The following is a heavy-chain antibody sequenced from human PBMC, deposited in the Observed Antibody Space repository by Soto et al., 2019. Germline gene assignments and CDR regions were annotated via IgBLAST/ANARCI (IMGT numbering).Heavy chain of an antibody. J-gene: IGHJ6*02. CDR1: GFTFSSYG. Sequence: GGSLRLSCAASGFTFSSYGMHWVRQAPGKGLEWVAVIWYDGSNKYYADSVKGRFTISRDNSKNTPYLQMNSLRAEDTAVYYCATTYYDFWSGPNPYYYYGMDVWGQGTTVTVSS. V-gene: IGHV3-33*01. D-gene: IGHD3-3*01. CDR2: IWYDGSNK. CDR3: ATTYYDFWSGPNPYYYYGMDV.